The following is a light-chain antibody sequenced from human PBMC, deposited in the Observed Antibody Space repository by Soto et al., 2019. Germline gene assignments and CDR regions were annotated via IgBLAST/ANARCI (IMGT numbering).Light chain of an antibody. V-gene: IGLV7-43*01. CDR1: TGAVTSGHY. J-gene: IGLJ3*02. CDR3: LLYYRVGQVGE. CDR2: DTN. Sequence: QAVVTQEASMTVSPGGTVTLTCASSTGAVTSGHYAHWYQQKPGQAPRSLIYDTNIKYSWTPARFSGSLLGGKAALTLSGVRPEDEADYYCLLYYRVGQVGEFGGGTKLTVL.